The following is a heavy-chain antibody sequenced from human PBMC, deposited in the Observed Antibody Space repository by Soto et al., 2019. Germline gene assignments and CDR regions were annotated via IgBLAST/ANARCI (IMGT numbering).Heavy chain of an antibody. V-gene: IGHV3-23*01. CDR3: EKKGVTTPGAFEI. Sequence: EVQLLESGGGLVQPGGSLRLSCAASGFIFSNFAMNWVRQAPGKGLEWVSSISASGGSIKYADSVKGRFTISRDNSKNMVYLQVNSLKAEDTAVYYCEKKGVTTPGAFEIWGQGTVVTVSS. CDR2: ISASGGSI. J-gene: IGHJ3*02. CDR1: GFIFSNFA. D-gene: IGHD2-8*01.